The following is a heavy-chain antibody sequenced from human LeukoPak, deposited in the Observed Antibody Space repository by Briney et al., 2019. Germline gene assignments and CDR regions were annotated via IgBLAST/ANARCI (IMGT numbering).Heavy chain of an antibody. V-gene: IGHV4-39*07. CDR3: AKLSTPGYSYGPFDY. J-gene: IGHJ4*02. Sequence: SETLSLTCNVSGDSLTSSTYYWGWIRQPPGKGLEWIGSIYYSGTSYYNPSLKSRVTISVDTSKNQFSLRLSSVTAADMAVYYCAKLSTPGYSYGPFDYWGQGTLVTVSS. D-gene: IGHD5-18*01. CDR2: IYYSGTS. CDR1: GDSLTSSTYY.